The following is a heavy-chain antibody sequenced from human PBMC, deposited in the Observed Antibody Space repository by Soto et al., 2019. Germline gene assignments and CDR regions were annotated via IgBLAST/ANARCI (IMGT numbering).Heavy chain of an antibody. CDR2: IYYSGST. V-gene: IGHV4-31*03. CDR1: GGSISSGGYY. D-gene: IGHD2-2*01. Sequence: SETLSLTCTVSGGSISSGGYYWSWIRQHPGKGLEWIGYIYYSGSTYYNPSLKSRVTISVDTSKNQFSLKLSSVTAADTAVYYCARGYQMLGVWCDSWAQGTLVIVSS. CDR3: ARGYQMLGVWCDS. J-gene: IGHJ5*01.